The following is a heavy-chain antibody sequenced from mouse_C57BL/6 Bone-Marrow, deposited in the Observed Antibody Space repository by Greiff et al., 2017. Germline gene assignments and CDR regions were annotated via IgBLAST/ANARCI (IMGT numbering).Heavy chain of an antibody. CDR1: GYTFTSYW. V-gene: IGHV1-64*01. Sequence: QVQLQQPGAELVKPGASVKLSCKASGYTFTSYWMYWVKQRPGQGLEWIGMIHPNSGSTNYNETFKSKATLTVDKSSSTAYMPLRSLTSEDSAVYDCARRAMGRDYVLYYAMDYWGQGTSVTVSS. D-gene: IGHD2-4*01. J-gene: IGHJ4*01. CDR3: ARRAMGRDYVLYYAMDY. CDR2: IHPNSGST.